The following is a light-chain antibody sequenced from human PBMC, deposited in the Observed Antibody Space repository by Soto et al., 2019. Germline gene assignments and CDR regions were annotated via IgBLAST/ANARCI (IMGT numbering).Light chain of an antibody. CDR2: GAS. CDR1: QSVSSSY. V-gene: IGKV3-20*01. Sequence: EIVLTQSPGTLSLSTGERATLSCRASQSVSSSYLAWYQQTPGQAPRLLIYGASRRATGIADRFSGGGSGTDFTLTISRLEPEDFAVYYCQQYRSSPWTFGQGTKVDIK. CDR3: QQYRSSPWT. J-gene: IGKJ1*01.